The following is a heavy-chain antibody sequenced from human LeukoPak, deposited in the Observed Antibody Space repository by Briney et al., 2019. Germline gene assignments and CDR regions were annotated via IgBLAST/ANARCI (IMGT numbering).Heavy chain of an antibody. V-gene: IGHV4-34*01. D-gene: IGHD2-15*01. J-gene: IGHJ5*02. CDR3: AREGPVLVVPRVRGFDP. Sequence: PSETLSLTCAGYGGSISGYYWSWLRQPPGKGLEWIGELNHSGSTNYNPSLKSRVTISVDTSKNQFSLKLSSVTAADTAVYYCAREGPVLVVPRVRGFDPWGQGTLVTVSS. CDR2: LNHSGST. CDR1: GGSISGYY.